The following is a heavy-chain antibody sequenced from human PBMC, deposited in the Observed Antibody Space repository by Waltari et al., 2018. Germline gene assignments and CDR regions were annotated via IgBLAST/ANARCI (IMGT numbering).Heavy chain of an antibody. D-gene: IGHD1-26*01. J-gene: IGHJ4*02. CDR1: GFTYRGHE. CDR2: SSVAGVIT. CDR3: VSDLGDPSKNRKAYDY. Sequence: VQLVESGGGLIQLGGPLRLSCSATGFTYRGHEMHRVRQFTGKRLRYVLVSSVAGVITRYADSVQGRFTLSRVKSKNTRYLQMSSLGGDDTVVYYCVSDLGDPSKNRKAYDYWGQGTRVTVSS. V-gene: IGHV3-64D*06.